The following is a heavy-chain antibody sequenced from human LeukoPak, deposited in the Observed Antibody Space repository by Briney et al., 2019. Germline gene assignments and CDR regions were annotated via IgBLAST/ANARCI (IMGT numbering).Heavy chain of an antibody. CDR1: GGSISSSSYY. J-gene: IGHJ4*02. V-gene: IGHV4-39*01. D-gene: IGHD4-17*01. CDR2: IYYSGST. Sequence: SETLSLTCTVSGGSISSSSYYWGWIRQPPGKGLEWIGSIYYSGSTYYNPSLKSRVTISVDTSKNQFSLKLSSVTAADTAVYYCARFSATVTLWGQGTLVTVSS. CDR3: ARFSATVTL.